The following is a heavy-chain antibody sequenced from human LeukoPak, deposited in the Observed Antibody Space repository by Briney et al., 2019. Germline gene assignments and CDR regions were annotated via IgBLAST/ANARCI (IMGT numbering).Heavy chain of an antibody. CDR1: GFTFSSYS. Sequence: GGSLRLSCAASGFTFSSYSMNWVRQAPGKGLEWVSSISSSSSYIYYADSVKGRFTISRDNAKNSLYLQMNSLRAEDTAVYYCARSIAARRDRGGWFDPWGQGTLVTVSS. CDR3: ARSIAARRDRGGWFDP. V-gene: IGHV3-21*01. J-gene: IGHJ5*02. D-gene: IGHD6-6*01. CDR2: ISSSSSYI.